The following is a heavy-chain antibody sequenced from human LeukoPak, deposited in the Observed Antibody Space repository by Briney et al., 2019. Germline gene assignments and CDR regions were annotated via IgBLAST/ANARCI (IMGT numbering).Heavy chain of an antibody. CDR3: AKDSPQLERSAEYFQH. V-gene: IGHV3-23*01. J-gene: IGHJ1*01. Sequence: PGGSLRLSCAASGFTFSSYAMSWVRQAPGKGLEWVSAISGSGGSTYYADSVKGRFTISRDNSKNTLYLQMNSLRAEDTTVYYCAKDSPQLERSAEYFQHWGQGTLVTVSS. CDR2: ISGSGGST. CDR1: GFTFSSYA. D-gene: IGHD5-24*01.